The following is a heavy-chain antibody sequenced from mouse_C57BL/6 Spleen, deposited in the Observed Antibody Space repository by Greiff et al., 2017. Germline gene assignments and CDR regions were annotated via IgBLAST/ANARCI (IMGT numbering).Heavy chain of an antibody. J-gene: IGHJ4*01. CDR2: INPNNGGT. D-gene: IGHD2-1*01. CDR1: GYTFTDYN. V-gene: IGHV1-18*01. CDR3: ARYHYGNNAMDY. Sequence: VQLQQSGPELVKPGASVKIPCKASGYTFTDYNMDWVKQSHGKSLEWIGDINPNNGGTIYNEKFKGKATLTVDKSSSTGYMELRSLTSEDTAVYYCARYHYGNNAMDYWGQGTSVTVSS.